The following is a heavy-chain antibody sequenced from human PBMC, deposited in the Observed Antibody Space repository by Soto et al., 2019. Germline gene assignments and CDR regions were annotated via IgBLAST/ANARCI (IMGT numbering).Heavy chain of an antibody. J-gene: IGHJ4*02. CDR3: AIHAPEYSGSKRPFHY. CDR1: GFTFSSYA. V-gene: IGHV3-23*01. CDR2: ISGSGGST. Sequence: EVQLLESGGGLVQPGGSLRLSCAASGFTFSSYAMSWVRQAPGKGLEWVSAISGSGGSTYYADSVKGRFTISRDNSKNTLDLQMNSLRAEDTAVYYCAIHAPEYSGSKRPFHYWGQGTLVTVSS. D-gene: IGHD1-26*01.